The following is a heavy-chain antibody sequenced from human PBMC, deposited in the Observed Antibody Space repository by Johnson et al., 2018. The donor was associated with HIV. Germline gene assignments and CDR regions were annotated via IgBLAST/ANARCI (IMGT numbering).Heavy chain of an antibody. D-gene: IGHD5-24*01. CDR1: GFTFSSYG. CDR2: ISYDGSNK. J-gene: IGHJ3*02. CDR3: ARAIGDGYPGMKAFDI. Sequence: QVQLVESGGGVVQPGRSLRLSCAASGFTFSSYGMHWVRQAPGKGLEWVAIISYDGSNKYYRDSVKGRFTISRDNSKNTLYLQMNSLRAGDTAVYYCARAIGDGYPGMKAFDIWGQGTMVTVSS. V-gene: IGHV3-30*03.